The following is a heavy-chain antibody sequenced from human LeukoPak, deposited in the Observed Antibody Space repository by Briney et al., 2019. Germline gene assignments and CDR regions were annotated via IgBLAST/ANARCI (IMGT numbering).Heavy chain of an antibody. CDR3: ARESTYCGGDCFSPGFDY. D-gene: IGHD2-21*02. J-gene: IGHJ4*02. V-gene: IGHV1-46*01. CDR2: INPSGGST. CDR1: GYTFTSYY. Sequence: ASVKVSCKASGYTFTSYYMHWVRQAPGQGLEWMGIINPSGGSTSYAQKFQGRVTMTRDTSTSTVYMELSSLRSEDTAVYYCARESTYCGGDCFSPGFDYWGQGTLVTVSS.